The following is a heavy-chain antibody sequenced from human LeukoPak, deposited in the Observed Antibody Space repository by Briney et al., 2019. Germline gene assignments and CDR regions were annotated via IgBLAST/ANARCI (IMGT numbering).Heavy chain of an antibody. D-gene: IGHD3-10*01. CDR1: GFTFSSYA. CDR2: ISGSGGST. V-gene: IGHV3-23*01. J-gene: IGHJ4*02. CDR3: AKIIPYYGSGSYYN. Sequence: GESLRLSCAASGFTFSSYAMSWVRQAPGKGLEWVSAISGSGGSTYYADSVKGRFTISRDNSKNTLYLQMNSLRAEDTAVYYCAKIIPYYGSGSYYNWGQGTLVTVSS.